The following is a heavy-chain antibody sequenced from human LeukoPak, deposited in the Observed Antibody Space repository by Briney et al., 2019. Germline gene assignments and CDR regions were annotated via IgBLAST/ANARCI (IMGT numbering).Heavy chain of an antibody. V-gene: IGHV4-34*01. CDR2: INHSGST. J-gene: IGHJ4*02. Sequence: PSETLSLTCAVYGGSFSGYYWSWIRQPPGKGLEWIGEINHSGSTNYNPSLKSRVTISVDTSKNQFSLKLSSVTAADTAVYYCARGRQYYYDCSGYYYGNWGQGTLVTVSS. CDR1: GGSFSGYY. D-gene: IGHD3-22*01. CDR3: ARGRQYYYDCSGYYYGN.